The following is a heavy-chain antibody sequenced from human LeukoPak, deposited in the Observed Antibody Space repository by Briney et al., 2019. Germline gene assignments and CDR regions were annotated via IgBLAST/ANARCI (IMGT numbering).Heavy chain of an antibody. CDR3: IRGVSGYYSYYAMDV. Sequence: PGGSLRLSCVASGLPFSNSWMVWVRQAPGKGLVWVLRINGAGKTTTYADSAKGRFTISRDNAKYTLPLEMDSLRVEDTAVYYCIRGVSGYYSYYAMDVWGQGTTVIVSS. CDR2: INGAGKTT. CDR1: GLPFSNSW. J-gene: IGHJ6*02. D-gene: IGHD1-26*01. V-gene: IGHV3-74*01.